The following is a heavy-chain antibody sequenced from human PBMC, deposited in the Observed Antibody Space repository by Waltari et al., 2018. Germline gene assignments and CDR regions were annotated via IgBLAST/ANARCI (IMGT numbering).Heavy chain of an antibody. CDR3: AKDHTSSWSPFDY. J-gene: IGHJ4*02. V-gene: IGHV3-23*01. CDR1: GFTFSSIS. Sequence: EVQLLESGGGLVQPGGSLRLSCAASGFTFSSISMSWVRQAPGKGLEWVSAISGSGGSTYYAESVKGRFTISRDNSKNTLYLQMSSLRAEDTAVYYCAKDHTSSWSPFDYWGQGTLVTVSS. D-gene: IGHD6-13*01. CDR2: ISGSGGST.